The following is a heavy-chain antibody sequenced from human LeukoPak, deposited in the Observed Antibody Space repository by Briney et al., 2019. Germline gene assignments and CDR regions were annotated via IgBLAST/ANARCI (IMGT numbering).Heavy chain of an antibody. D-gene: IGHD6-13*01. CDR1: GGSISYYY. J-gene: IGHJ4*02. CDR3: ARGGWYSSSWSFDY. CDR2: IYYSGGT. V-gene: IGHV4-59*01. Sequence: KASETLSLTCTVSGGSISYYYWTWIRQPPGKGLEWIGYIYYSGGTNYNPSLKSRVTISVDTSKNQFSLKLSSVTAADTAVYYCARGGWYSSSWSFDYWGQGTLVTVSS.